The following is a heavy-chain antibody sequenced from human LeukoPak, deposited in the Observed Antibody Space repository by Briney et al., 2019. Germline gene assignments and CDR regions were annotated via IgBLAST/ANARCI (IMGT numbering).Heavy chain of an antibody. Sequence: SVKVSCKASGGTFSSYAISWVRQAPGQGLEWMGGIIPILGIANYAQKFQGRVTITADKSTSTAYMELSSLRSEDTAVYYCARAGYSGYDSPFDYWGQGTLVTVSS. D-gene: IGHD5-12*01. CDR1: GGTFSSYA. V-gene: IGHV1-69*04. CDR2: IIPILGIA. J-gene: IGHJ4*02. CDR3: ARAGYSGYDSPFDY.